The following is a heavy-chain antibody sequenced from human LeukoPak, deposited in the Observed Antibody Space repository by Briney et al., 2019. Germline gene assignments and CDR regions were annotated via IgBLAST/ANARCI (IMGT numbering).Heavy chain of an antibody. V-gene: IGHV3-7*01. CDR1: GFTFRNYW. J-gene: IGHJ3*02. CDR3: EREDYGI. CDR2: IKQDGSEK. Sequence: GGSLRLSCAASGFTFRNYWMSWVRQAPGKGLEWVANIKQDGSEKYYVDSVKGRFTISRDNAKNSLYLQLNSLRAEDTAVYYCEREDYGIWGQGKMVTVSS. D-gene: IGHD3-16*01.